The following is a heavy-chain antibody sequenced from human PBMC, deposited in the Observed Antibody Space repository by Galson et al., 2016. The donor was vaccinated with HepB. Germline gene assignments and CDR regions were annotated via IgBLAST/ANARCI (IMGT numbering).Heavy chain of an antibody. D-gene: IGHD2-21*02. Sequence: PRLSCAASGFTFSSYSMNWVRQAPGKGLEWVSYISRRTSYIYYADSVKGRFTISRDNAKNSLYLQMNSLRAEDTAVHYCARDSSAGDLDYYYYPGMDVWGQGTTVTVSS. V-gene: IGHV3-21*01. CDR3: ARDSSAGDLDYYYYPGMDV. CDR2: ISRRTSYI. CDR1: GFTFSSYS. J-gene: IGHJ6*02.